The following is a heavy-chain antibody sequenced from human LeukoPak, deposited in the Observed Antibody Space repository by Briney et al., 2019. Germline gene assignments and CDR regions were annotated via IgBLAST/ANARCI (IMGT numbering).Heavy chain of an antibody. J-gene: IGHJ5*02. CDR3: PSGGNYWPQWWFDP. CDR1: GGSISTYY. D-gene: IGHD1-26*01. Sequence: SETLSLTCTVSGGSISTYYWSWIRQPPGKGLEWVGYIYYTGSSSYNPSPTSRVPMSLDASKQQFSLELNSVPPADTAVYYCPSGGNYWPQWWFDPWGRGTLVSVSS. V-gene: IGHV4-59*01. CDR2: IYYTGSS.